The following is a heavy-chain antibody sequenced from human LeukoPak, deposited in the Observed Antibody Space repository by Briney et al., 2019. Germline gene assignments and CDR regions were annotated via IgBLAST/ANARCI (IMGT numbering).Heavy chain of an antibody. V-gene: IGHV3-23*01. CDR1: GFIFNNYG. CDR2: ISNDGGGT. Sequence: PGGSLRLSCAASGFIFNNYGLIWVRQAPGKGLEWVSAISNDGGGTNYADFVKGRFTISRDNSKNTLYLQMNSLRAEDTAVYYCAKAQTLFDYWGQGTLVTVSS. J-gene: IGHJ4*02. D-gene: IGHD3-16*01. CDR3: AKAQTLFDY.